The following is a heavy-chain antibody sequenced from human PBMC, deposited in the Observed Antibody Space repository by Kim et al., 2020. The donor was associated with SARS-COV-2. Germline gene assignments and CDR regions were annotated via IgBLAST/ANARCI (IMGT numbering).Heavy chain of an antibody. CDR2: IYYSGST. D-gene: IGHD5-12*01. J-gene: IGHJ4*02. Sequence: SETLSLTCTVSGGSISSSSYYWGWIRQPPGKGLEWIGSIYYSGSTYYNPSLKSRVTISVDTSKNQFSLKLSSVTAADTAVYYCARHERSSGYAWDWGQGTLVTVSS. CDR1: GGSISSSSYY. V-gene: IGHV4-39*01. CDR3: ARHERSSGYAWD.